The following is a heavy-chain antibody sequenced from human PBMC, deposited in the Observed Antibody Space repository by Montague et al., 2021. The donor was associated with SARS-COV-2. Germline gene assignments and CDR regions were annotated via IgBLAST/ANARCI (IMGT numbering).Heavy chain of an antibody. CDR1: GGSLSGSW. Sequence: SETLSLTCAVYGGSLSGSWWSWIRQSPGQGLEWIGEIYDSGRANYHPSXXWRVTMSVDTSKNQFSLKLNSLTAADTAIYYCARVTWPVPVGGTFGAFDVWGQGTVVTVSS. CDR2: IYDSGRA. CDR3: ARVTWPVPVGGTFGAFDV. V-gene: IGHV4-34*01. J-gene: IGHJ3*01. D-gene: IGHD1-26*01.